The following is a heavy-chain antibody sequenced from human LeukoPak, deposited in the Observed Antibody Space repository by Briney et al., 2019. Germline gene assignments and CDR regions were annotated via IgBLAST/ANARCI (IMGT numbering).Heavy chain of an antibody. J-gene: IGHJ4*02. Sequence: GGSLRLSCAASGFTCSSYDMHWVRQAPGKGPEWVAIIRYDGSNENYADSVKGRFTISRDNSKKTLYLQMNSLRAEDTAVYYCARSRYNLDYWGQGTLVTVSS. D-gene: IGHD5-24*01. CDR1: GFTCSSYD. CDR3: ARSRYNLDY. CDR2: IRYDGSNE. V-gene: IGHV3-33*01.